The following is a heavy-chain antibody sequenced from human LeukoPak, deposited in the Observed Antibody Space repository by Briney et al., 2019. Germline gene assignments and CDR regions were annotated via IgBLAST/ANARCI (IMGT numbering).Heavy chain of an antibody. CDR2: INADNGHT. V-gene: IGHV1-3*01. D-gene: IGHD6-25*01. Sequence: GASVKVSCKASGYIFTNYAMHWVRRAPGRRLEWMGWINADNGHTKYSQKFQGRVTITRDTSANTAYMELSSLRSEDTAVYYCATDLLNAATDAFDIWGQGTMVTVSS. CDR3: ATDLLNAATDAFDI. J-gene: IGHJ3*02. CDR1: GYIFTNYA.